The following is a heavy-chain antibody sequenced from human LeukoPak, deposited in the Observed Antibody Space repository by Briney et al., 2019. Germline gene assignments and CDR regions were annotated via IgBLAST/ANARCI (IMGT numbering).Heavy chain of an antibody. Sequence: ASVSVSCKASGYTFTTYDINWVRQATGQGLEWMGWMSPNSGNTGCAQKFQGRVTITRNTSISTAYMELSSLRSEDTAVYYCARILPGGTSPPDYWGQGTLVTVSS. J-gene: IGHJ4*02. D-gene: IGHD2-8*01. V-gene: IGHV1-8*03. CDR2: MSPNSGNT. CDR1: GYTFTTYD. CDR3: ARILPGGTSPPDY.